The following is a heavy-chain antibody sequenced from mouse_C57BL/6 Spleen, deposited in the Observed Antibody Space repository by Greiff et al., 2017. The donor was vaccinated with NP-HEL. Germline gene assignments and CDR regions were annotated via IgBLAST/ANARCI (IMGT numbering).Heavy chain of an antibody. J-gene: IGHJ4*01. CDR3: GGGSHSAMDY. CDR1: GYAFSSSW. V-gene: IGHV1-82*01. Sequence: VQLQQSGPELVKPGASVKISCKASGYAFSSSWMNWVKQRPGQGLEWIGRIYPGDGDTNYNGKFKGKATLTADKSSSTAYMQLSSLTSEDSAVYFCGGGSHSAMDYWGQGTSVTVSS. D-gene: IGHD1-1*02. CDR2: IYPGDGDT.